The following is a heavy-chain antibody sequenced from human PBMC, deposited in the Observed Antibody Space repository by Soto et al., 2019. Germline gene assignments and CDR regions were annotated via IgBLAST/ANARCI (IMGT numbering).Heavy chain of an antibody. CDR3: ARGDYYDTSGPFSDAFDI. CDR2: IKPDGSEK. V-gene: IGHV3-7*04. CDR1: GFTFSTYW. J-gene: IGHJ3*02. D-gene: IGHD3-22*01. Sequence: LRLSCRASGFTFSTYWMSWVRQAPGKGLEWVANIKPDGSEKWYVDSVKGRFTISRDNAKNSLYLQILSLRADDTAVYYCARGDYYDTSGPFSDAFDIWGQGTMVTVSS.